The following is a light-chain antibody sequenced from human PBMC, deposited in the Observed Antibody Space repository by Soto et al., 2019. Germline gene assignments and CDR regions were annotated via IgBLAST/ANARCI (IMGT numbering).Light chain of an antibody. CDR3: QQYSRYPFT. CDR1: QSISEW. Sequence: DIHMTQSPSTLSASVGERVTITCRASQSISEWLTWYQQKPGRAPKLLIYDVSSLESGVPSRFSGSGSETEFTLNISSLQPDDFATYYCQQYSRYPFTFGPGTKVDIK. CDR2: DVS. J-gene: IGKJ3*01. V-gene: IGKV1-5*01.